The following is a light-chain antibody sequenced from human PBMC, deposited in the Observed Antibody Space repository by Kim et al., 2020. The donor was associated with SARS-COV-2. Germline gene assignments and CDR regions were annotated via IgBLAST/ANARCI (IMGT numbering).Light chain of an antibody. CDR3: QQRSSWPLT. J-gene: IGKJ4*01. Sequence: LSPGERATLSCRASQGVTTDLAWYQQRPGQAPRFLIYDASNRTTGIPARFSGSGSGTDFTLTISSLEPEDFAVYYCQQRSSWPLTFGGGTKVDIK. CDR2: DAS. CDR1: QGVTTD. V-gene: IGKV3-11*01.